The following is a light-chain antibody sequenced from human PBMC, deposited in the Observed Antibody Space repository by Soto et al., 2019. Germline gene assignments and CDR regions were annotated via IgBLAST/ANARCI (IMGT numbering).Light chain of an antibody. CDR3: QQSYSTPPWT. V-gene: IGKV1-39*01. CDR2: AAS. J-gene: IGKJ1*01. Sequence: DIPMTQSPSSLSASVGDRVTITCRASQSIRSYLNWYPQKPGKAPKLLIYAASSLQSGVPSRFIGSGSGTDFTLTISSLQPEDFATYYCQQSYSTPPWTFGQGTKVEIK. CDR1: QSIRSY.